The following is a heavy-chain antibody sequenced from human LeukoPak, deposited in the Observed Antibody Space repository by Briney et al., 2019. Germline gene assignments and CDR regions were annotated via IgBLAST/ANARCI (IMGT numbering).Heavy chain of an antibody. CDR1: GYTFTAYY. Sequence: ASVKVSCKASGYTFTAYYMHWVRQAPGQGLEWMGCINPSSGGTDYAQSFQGRVTMTRDTSISTAYMELSRLRSDDTAVYYCATFDSSGYSLDYWGQGTLVTVSS. CDR2: INPSSGGT. CDR3: ATFDSSGYSLDY. V-gene: IGHV1-2*02. D-gene: IGHD3-22*01. J-gene: IGHJ4*02.